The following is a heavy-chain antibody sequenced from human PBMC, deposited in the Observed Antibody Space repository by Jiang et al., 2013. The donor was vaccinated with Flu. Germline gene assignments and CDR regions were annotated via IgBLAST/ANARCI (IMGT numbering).Heavy chain of an antibody. D-gene: IGHD6-6*01. CDR3: ARGGSSSPYNWFDP. J-gene: IGHJ5*02. Sequence: SGAEVKKPGASVKISCKASGYTLTSYSMHWLRQAPGQSLEWMGWINAGDGDTRYSQRLQGRVTITRDTSASTGYMELSSLTSEDTAVYYCARGGSSSPYNWFDP. CDR2: INAGDGDT. CDR1: GYTLTSYS. V-gene: IGHV1-3*01.